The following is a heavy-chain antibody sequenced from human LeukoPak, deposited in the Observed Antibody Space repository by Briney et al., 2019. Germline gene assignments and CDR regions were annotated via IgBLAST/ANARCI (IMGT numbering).Heavy chain of an antibody. CDR1: GFTFSSYG. J-gene: IGHJ6*02. CDR3: AKDLQDYYYYGMDV. V-gene: IGHV3-30*18. Sequence: GGSLRLSCAASGFTFSSYGMHWVRQAPGKGLEWVAVISYDGGNKYYADSVEGRFTISGDNSKNTLYLQMNSLRAEDTAVYYCAKDLQDYYYYGMDVWGQGTTVTVSS. CDR2: ISYDGGNK.